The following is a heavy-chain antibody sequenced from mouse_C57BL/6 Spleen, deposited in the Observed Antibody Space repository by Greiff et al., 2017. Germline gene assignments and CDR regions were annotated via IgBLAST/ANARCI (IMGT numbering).Heavy chain of an antibody. D-gene: IGHD4-1*01. CDR1: GFTFSSYA. CDR2: ISDGGSYT. V-gene: IGHV5-4*03. J-gene: IGHJ2*01. Sequence: EVKLVESGGGLVKPGGSLKLSCAASGFTFSSYAMSWVRQTPEKRLEWVATISDGGSYTYYPDNVKGRFPISRDNAKNNLYLQMSHLKSEDTAMYYCARVLTGTAFDYWGQGTTLTVSS. CDR3: ARVLTGTAFDY.